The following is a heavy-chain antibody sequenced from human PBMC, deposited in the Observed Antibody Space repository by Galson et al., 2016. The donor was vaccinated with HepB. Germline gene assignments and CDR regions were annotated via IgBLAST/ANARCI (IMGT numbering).Heavy chain of an antibody. J-gene: IGHJ3*02. Sequence: SLRLSCAASGFSISIYSMNWVRQAPGKGLEWVSAIRGSGTGTSYTDSVKGRFTISRDNSKNTLYLQMYSLRAEDAAVYYCAKISPVGYNSGWGGSFDIWGRGTMVTVSS. CDR1: GFSISIYS. D-gene: IGHD6-19*01. CDR2: IRGSGTGT. V-gene: IGHV3-23*01. CDR3: AKISPVGYNSGWGGSFDI.